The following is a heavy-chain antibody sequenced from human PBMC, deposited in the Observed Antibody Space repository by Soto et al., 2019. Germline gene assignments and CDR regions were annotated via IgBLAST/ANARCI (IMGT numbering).Heavy chain of an antibody. CDR1: GGSISSYY. CDR3: ARQQLIGDWFDP. D-gene: IGHD5-18*01. J-gene: IGHJ5*02. V-gene: IGHV4-59*08. Sequence: SETLSLTCTVSGGSISSYYWSWIRQPPGKGLEWIGYIYYSGSTNYNPSLKSRVTISVDTPKNQFSRKLSSVTAADTAVYYCARQQLIGDWFDPWGQGTLVTVSS. CDR2: IYYSGST.